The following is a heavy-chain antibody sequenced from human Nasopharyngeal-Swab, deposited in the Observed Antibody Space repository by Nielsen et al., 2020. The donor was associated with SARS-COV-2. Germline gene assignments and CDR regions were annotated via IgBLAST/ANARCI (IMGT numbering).Heavy chain of an antibody. J-gene: IGHJ4*02. CDR1: GFTFSDYY. CDR2: ISSSGSTI. CDR3: ARKPPQQLVGGEFDY. V-gene: IGHV3-11*04. D-gene: IGHD6-13*01. Sequence: GESLKISCAASGFTFSDYYMSWIRQAPGKGLEWVSYISSSGSTIYYADSVKGRFTISRDNAKNSLYLQMNSLRAEDTAVYYCARKPPQQLVGGEFDYWGQGTLVTVSS.